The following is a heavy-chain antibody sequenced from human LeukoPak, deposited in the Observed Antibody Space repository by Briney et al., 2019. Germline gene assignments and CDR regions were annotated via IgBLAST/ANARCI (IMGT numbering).Heavy chain of an antibody. CDR2: INPNSGGT. D-gene: IGHD6-19*01. CDR1: GYTFTGYY. Sequence: GASVKVSCRASGYTFTGYYMHWVRQAPGQGLEWMGWINPNSGGTNYAQKFRGRVTMTRDTSISTAYMELSRLRSDDTAVYYCARDEGQWLGGYYYGMDVWGQGTTVTVSS. J-gene: IGHJ6*02. V-gene: IGHV1-2*02. CDR3: ARDEGQWLGGYYYGMDV.